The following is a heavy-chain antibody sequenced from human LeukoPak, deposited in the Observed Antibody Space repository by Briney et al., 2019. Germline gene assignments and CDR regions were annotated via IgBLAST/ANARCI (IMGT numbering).Heavy chain of an antibody. D-gene: IGHD3-3*01. CDR2: IYTSGST. CDR1: GGSISSYY. J-gene: IGHJ3*02. V-gene: IGHV4-4*07. Sequence: KASETLSLTCTVSGGSISSYYWSWIRQPAGKGLEWIGRIYTSGSTNYNPSLKSRVTMSVDTSKNQFSLKLSSVTAADTAVYYCARDHPPYYDFWSGRSGAFDIWGQGTMVTVSS. CDR3: ARDHPPYYDFWSGRSGAFDI.